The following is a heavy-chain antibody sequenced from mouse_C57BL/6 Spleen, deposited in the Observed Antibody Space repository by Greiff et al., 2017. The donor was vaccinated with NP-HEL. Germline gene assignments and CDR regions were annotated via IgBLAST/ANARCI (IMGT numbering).Heavy chain of an antibody. V-gene: IGHV1-80*01. CDR3: ARWGSANWAFAY. CDR2: IYPGDGDT. CDR1: GYAFSSYW. Sequence: VQLQESGAELVKPGASVKISCKASGYAFSSYWMNWVKQRPGKGLEWIGQIYPGDGDTNYNGKFKGKATLTADKSSSTAYMQLSSLTSEDSAVYVCARWGSANWAFAYWGQGTLVTVSA. J-gene: IGHJ3*01. D-gene: IGHD4-1*01.